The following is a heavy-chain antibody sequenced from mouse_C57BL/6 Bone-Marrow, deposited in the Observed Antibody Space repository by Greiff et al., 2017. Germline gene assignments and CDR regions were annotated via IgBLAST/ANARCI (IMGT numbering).Heavy chain of an antibody. Sequence: QVQLQQPGAELVMPGASVKLSCKASGYTFTSYWMHWVKQRPGQGLEWIGEIDPSDSYTNYNQKFQGKSTLTVDKSSSTAYMQLSSLTSEDSAVYYCASEGNGSGVLFAYWGQGTLVTVSA. D-gene: IGHD1-1*01. J-gene: IGHJ3*01. CDR2: IDPSDSYT. V-gene: IGHV1-69*01. CDR1: GYTFTSYW. CDR3: ASEGNGSGVLFAY.